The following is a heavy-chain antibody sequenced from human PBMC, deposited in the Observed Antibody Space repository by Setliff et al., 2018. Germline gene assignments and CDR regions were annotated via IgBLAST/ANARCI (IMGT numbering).Heavy chain of an antibody. CDR1: GFTFSTYW. Sequence: GGSLRLSCAASGFTFSTYWMSWVRQAPGKGLEWVANIKQDGSEKYYVDSVKGRFSISRDNAKHSLYLQMNSLRAGDTAVDYCARGANYGSGSSDFDYWGQGTLVTVSS. CDR2: IKQDGSEK. CDR3: ARGANYGSGSSDFDY. J-gene: IGHJ4*02. D-gene: IGHD3-10*01. V-gene: IGHV3-7*01.